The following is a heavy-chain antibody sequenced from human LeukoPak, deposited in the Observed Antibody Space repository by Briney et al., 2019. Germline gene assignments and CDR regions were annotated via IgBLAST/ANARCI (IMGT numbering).Heavy chain of an antibody. Sequence: GASVKVSCKASGYTLTSYAINWVRQAPGQGLEWMGWMNPNSGRTGYAQNFQGRITITRNTSISTAYMELSSLRSEDTAVYYCTRETSSRYFDYWGQGTLVTVSS. CDR2: MNPNSGRT. CDR1: GYTLTSYA. CDR3: TRETSSRYFDY. J-gene: IGHJ4*02. V-gene: IGHV1-8*01.